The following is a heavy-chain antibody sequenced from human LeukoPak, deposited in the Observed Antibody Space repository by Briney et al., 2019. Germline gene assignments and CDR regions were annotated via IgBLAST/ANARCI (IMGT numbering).Heavy chain of an antibody. CDR2: IYPGDSQT. CDR3: GRIRGYDFWSRGAFDI. J-gene: IGHJ3*02. V-gene: IGHV5-51*01. D-gene: IGHD3-3*01. CDR1: GYGFSMYW. Sequence: GEALQISYKGSGYGFSMYWTGWGRPVPGKGLGWMGIIYPGDSQTAYSPSFQGQVTISADKSINTAYLQWRSLEASDTAMYYCGRIRGYDFWSRGAFDIWGQGTMVTVPS.